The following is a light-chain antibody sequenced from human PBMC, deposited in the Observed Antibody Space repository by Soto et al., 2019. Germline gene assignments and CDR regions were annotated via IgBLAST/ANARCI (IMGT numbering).Light chain of an antibody. CDR2: GAS. J-gene: IGKJ5*01. Sequence: EIVSTQSPATLSVSPGERATLSGMGSPSVSSNLAWYQQKPGQAPRLLIYGASTRATGVPARFSGRGSGTEFTLTISSLKSEDFAVYYCQQYTNWPPNTFGQGTRLEIK. V-gene: IGKV3-15*01. CDR1: PSVSSN. CDR3: QQYTNWPPNT.